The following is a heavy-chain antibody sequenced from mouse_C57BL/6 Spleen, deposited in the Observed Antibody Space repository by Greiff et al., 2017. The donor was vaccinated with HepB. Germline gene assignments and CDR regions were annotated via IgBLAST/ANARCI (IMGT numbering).Heavy chain of an antibody. Sequence: QVHVKQSGAELVRPGASVTLSCKASGYTFTDYEMHWVKQTPVHGLEWIGAIDPETGGTAYNQKFKGKAILTADKSSSTAYMELRSLTSEDSAVYYCTRGGTMVIHFDYWGQGTTLTVSS. J-gene: IGHJ2*01. CDR3: TRGGTMVIHFDY. V-gene: IGHV1-15*01. CDR1: GYTFTDYE. D-gene: IGHD2-2*01. CDR2: IDPETGGT.